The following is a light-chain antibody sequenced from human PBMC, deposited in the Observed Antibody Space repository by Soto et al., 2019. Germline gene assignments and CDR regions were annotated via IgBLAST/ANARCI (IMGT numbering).Light chain of an antibody. CDR1: NIGSKS. Sequence: SYELTQPPSVSGAPGQTARITCGGNNIGSKSVHWYQQKPGQAPVLVVYDDSDRPSGIPERFSGSLSGNTATLTISRVEAGDEADYYCATWDDSLNLLYVFGTGTKLTVL. J-gene: IGLJ1*01. CDR2: DDS. V-gene: IGLV3-21*02. CDR3: ATWDDSLNLLYV.